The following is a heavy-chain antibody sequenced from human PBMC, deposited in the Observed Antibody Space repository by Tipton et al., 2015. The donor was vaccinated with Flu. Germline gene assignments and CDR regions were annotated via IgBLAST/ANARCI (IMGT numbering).Heavy chain of an antibody. CDR1: GYNFITYW. Sequence: QLVQFGAEVKKPGESLKISRKGSGYNFITYWIGWVRQMPGKGLEWMGIIYPADSDVRYSPSFQGRVTISADKSISTAYLQWSSLRASDTAMYYCVRQRDGYNDFDYWGQGTLVTVSS. J-gene: IGHJ4*02. CDR2: IYPADSDV. CDR3: VRQRDGYNDFDY. D-gene: IGHD5-24*01. V-gene: IGHV5-51*01.